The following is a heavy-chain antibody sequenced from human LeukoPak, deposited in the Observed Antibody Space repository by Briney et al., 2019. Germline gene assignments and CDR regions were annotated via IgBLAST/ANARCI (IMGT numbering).Heavy chain of an antibody. Sequence: GGSLRLSCAASGFTFSSYWMSSGRQAPGKGLGWVANIKQDGSEKYYVDAVKGRFNISRDNAKNSLYLQMNSLRAEDTAVYYCARSGVLRFLEWAYDYWGQGTLVTVSS. CDR2: IKQDGSEK. V-gene: IGHV3-7*01. CDR3: ARSGVLRFLEWAYDY. D-gene: IGHD3-3*01. CDR1: GFTFSSYW. J-gene: IGHJ4*02.